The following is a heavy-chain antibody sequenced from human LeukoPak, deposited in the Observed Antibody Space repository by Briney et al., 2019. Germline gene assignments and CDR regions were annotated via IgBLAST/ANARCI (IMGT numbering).Heavy chain of an antibody. V-gene: IGHV3-30-3*01. Sequence: GGSLRLSCAASGFTFRNYAIHWVRQAPGKGLEWVAVISHDGSNKYYADSVKGRFTVSRDNSKNTLFLQMNSLRVDDTAVYFCTRPGVGDYDFDPWGQGTLVTVSS. J-gene: IGHJ5*02. D-gene: IGHD2-21*02. CDR1: GFTFRNYA. CDR3: TRPGVGDYDFDP. CDR2: ISHDGSNK.